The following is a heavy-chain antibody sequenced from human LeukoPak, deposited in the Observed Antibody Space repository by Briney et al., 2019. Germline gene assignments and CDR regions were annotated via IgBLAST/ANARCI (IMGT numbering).Heavy chain of an antibody. CDR3: ARGPLGTPYYFDY. CDR1: GGSIRSYY. CDR2: IYYSGST. J-gene: IGHJ4*02. V-gene: IGHV4-59*01. D-gene: IGHD7-27*01. Sequence: PSETLSLTXTVSGGSIRSYYWSWIRQPPGKGLEWIGYIYYSGSTNYNPSLKSRVTISVDTSKNQFSLKLSSVTAADTAVYYCARGPLGTPYYFDYWGQGTLVTVSS.